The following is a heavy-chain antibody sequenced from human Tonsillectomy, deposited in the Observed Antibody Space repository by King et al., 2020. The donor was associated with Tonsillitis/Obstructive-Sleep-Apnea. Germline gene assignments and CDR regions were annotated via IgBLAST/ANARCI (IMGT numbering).Heavy chain of an antibody. CDR3: ARVSDYGDYEGY. V-gene: IGHV3-48*02. D-gene: IGHD4-17*01. Sequence: VQLVESGGGLVQPGGSLRLSCAASGFTFSAYAMNWVRQAPGKGLEWVSYISSSSSAIYYADSVKGRFTISRDNAKNSLYLQMNRLRDEDTAVYYCARVSDYGDYEGYWGQGTLVTVSS. CDR2: ISSSSSAI. CDR1: GFTFSAYA. J-gene: IGHJ4*02.